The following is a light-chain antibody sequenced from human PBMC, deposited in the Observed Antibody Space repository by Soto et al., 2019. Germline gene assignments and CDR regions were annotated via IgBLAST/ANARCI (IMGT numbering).Light chain of an antibody. CDR1: QIVSSSY. J-gene: IGKJ1*01. Sequence: EIVLTQSPGTLSLSPGERATLSCRASQIVSSSYLAWYQQRPGQSPRLLIYGASTRATGIPDRFSGGGSGTDFTLTISRLQSEDFALYYCQQYIDWPTTFGQGTKVDI. CDR2: GAS. CDR3: QQYIDWPTT. V-gene: IGKV3-20*01.